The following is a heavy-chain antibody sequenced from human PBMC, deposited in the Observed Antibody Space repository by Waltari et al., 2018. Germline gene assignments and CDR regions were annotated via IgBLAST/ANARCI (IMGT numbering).Heavy chain of an antibody. CDR3: ARGRLWFGESR. Sequence: QVQLQQWGAGLLKPSETLSLTCAVYGGSFSGYYWSWIRQPPGKGLEWIGEINHSGSTNYNPSLKSRVTISVDTSKNQFSLKLSSVTAADTAVYYCARGRLWFGESRWGQGTLVIVSS. CDR2: INHSGST. D-gene: IGHD3-10*01. J-gene: IGHJ4*02. CDR1: GGSFSGYY. V-gene: IGHV4-34*01.